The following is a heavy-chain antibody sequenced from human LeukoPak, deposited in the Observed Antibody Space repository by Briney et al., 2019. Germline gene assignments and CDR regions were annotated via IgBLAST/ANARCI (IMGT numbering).Heavy chain of an antibody. Sequence: SETLSLTCTVSGGSISRYYWSWIRQPPGKGLEWIGYISYSGSTKYNPSLKSRVTISVDTSKNQFSLKLSSVTAADTAVYYCARRMVRGAFDYWGQGTLVTVSS. CDR2: ISYSGST. CDR3: ARRMVRGAFDY. J-gene: IGHJ4*02. CDR1: GGSISRYY. V-gene: IGHV4-59*12. D-gene: IGHD3-10*01.